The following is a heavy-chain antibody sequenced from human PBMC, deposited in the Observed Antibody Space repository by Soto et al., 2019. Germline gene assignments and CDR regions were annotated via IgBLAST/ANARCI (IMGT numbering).Heavy chain of an antibody. D-gene: IGHD6-13*01. CDR1: GFTFSSYA. V-gene: IGHV3-23*01. J-gene: IGHJ4*02. Sequence: PGGSLRLSCAASGFTFSSYAMKWVRQAPGKGLEWVSGIGESGGRTYYADSVKGRFTISRDNSKNTLNLQMNSLRAEDTAVYYCTKGVGSNSWYYFDYWGQGSPVTVSS. CDR2: IGESGGRT. CDR3: TKGVGSNSWYYFDY.